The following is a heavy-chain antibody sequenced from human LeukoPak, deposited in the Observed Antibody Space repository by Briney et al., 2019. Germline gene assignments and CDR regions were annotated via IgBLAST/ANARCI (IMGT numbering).Heavy chain of an antibody. Sequence: GGSLRLSCAASEFSVSHNYMSWVRQAPGKGLEWVSVISSNGGRTYYANSVKGRFTVSRDNSKNMLYLRMNTLRAEDTAIYYCAKRMGCADFNCYAELDSWGQGTLVTVSS. D-gene: IGHD3-16*01. CDR1: EFSVSHNY. CDR3: AKRMGCADFNCYAELDS. CDR2: ISSNGGRT. V-gene: IGHV3-23*01. J-gene: IGHJ4*02.